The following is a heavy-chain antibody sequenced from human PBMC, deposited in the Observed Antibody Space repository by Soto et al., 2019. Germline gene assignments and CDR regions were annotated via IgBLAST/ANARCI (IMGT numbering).Heavy chain of an antibody. J-gene: IGHJ4*02. D-gene: IGHD1-1*01. V-gene: IGHV3-30*18. CDR2: ISYDGINK. CDR1: GFTFSSYG. Sequence: GGSLRLSCAASGFTFSSYGMHWVRQAPGKGLEWVAIISYDGINKYYANSVKGRFTISRDNSKNTLYLQMNSLRAEDTAVYYCAKSTYNWNDGFFDYWGQGTLVTVSS. CDR3: AKSTYNWNDGFFDY.